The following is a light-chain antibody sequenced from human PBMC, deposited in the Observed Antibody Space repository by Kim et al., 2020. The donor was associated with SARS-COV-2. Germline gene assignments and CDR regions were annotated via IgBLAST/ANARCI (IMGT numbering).Light chain of an antibody. V-gene: IGKV3-11*01. CDR2: GAS. Sequence: LSPGERATLSCLPSHGVSSYFAWYQQKPGQAPGLLIFGASNRATGIPARFSGSASGADFTLTISSLEPDDFAVYYCQQRSNSPQTFGQGTKVDIK. CDR3: QQRSNSPQT. CDR1: HGVSSY. J-gene: IGKJ1*01.